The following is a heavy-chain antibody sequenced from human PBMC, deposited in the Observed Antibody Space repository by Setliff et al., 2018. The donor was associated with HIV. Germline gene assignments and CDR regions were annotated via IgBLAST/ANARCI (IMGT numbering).Heavy chain of an antibody. CDR2: INQSGRT. J-gene: IGHJ3*01. V-gene: IGHV4-34*01. D-gene: IGHD7-27*01. CDR3: ARPTGGGNFDV. Sequence: SETLSLTCGIYYGSFSDYYWSWIRQTPGKGLEWIGEINQSGRTNNNPSLKSRVTISVDTSRNHFSLNLASVTAADTAVYYCARPTGGGNFDVWGTGTMVTVSS. CDR1: YGSFSDYY.